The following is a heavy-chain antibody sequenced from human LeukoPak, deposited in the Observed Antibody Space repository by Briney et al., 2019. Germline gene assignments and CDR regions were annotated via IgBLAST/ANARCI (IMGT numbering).Heavy chain of an antibody. CDR1: GYTFTGYY. V-gene: IGHV1-18*04. J-gene: IGHJ4*02. CDR3: ARVVRRYCSSTSCYPLDY. D-gene: IGHD2-2*01. CDR2: ISAYNGNT. Sequence: ASVKVSCKASGYTFTGYYMHWVRQAPGQGLEWMGWISAYNGNTNYAQKLQGRVTMTTDTSTSTAYMELRSLRSDDTAVYYCARVVRRYCSSTSCYPLDYWGQGTLVTVSS.